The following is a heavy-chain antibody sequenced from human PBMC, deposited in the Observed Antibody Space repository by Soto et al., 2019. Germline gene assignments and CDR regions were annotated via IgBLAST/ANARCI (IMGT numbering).Heavy chain of an antibody. D-gene: IGHD3-22*01. J-gene: IGHJ6*02. CDR1: GFTFSSYD. V-gene: IGHV3-30*18. Sequence: QVQLVESGGGVVQPGRALRLSCAASGFTFSSYDMHWVRQAPGKGLEWVAVISYAGSNKYYADSVKGRFTISRDNSKNTLYLQMNSLRAEDTAVYYCAKEFGYYYSSGYRYYYYGMDVWGQGTTVTVSS. CDR2: ISYAGSNK. CDR3: AKEFGYYYSSGYRYYYYGMDV.